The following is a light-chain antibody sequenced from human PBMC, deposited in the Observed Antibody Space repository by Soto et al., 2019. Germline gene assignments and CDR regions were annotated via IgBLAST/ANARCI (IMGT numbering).Light chain of an antibody. Sequence: QSVLTQPASVSGSPGQSITISCTGTSSDVGGYNYVSWYQQHPGKAPKLMIYDVSNRPSGVSNRFSGSKSGNTASLTISGLQAEDEADYYCSSYPSSSTLEGGYVFGTGTKLTVL. CDR2: DVS. J-gene: IGLJ1*01. V-gene: IGLV2-14*01. CDR3: SSYPSSSTLEGGYV. CDR1: SSDVGGYNY.